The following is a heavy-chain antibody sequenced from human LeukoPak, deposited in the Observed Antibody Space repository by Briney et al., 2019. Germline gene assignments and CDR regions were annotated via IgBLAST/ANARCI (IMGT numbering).Heavy chain of an antibody. CDR3: APTAEAYTSWWKV. J-gene: IGHJ4*02. CDR2: INPDSGFT. CDR1: GSKFTDDY. V-gene: IGHV1-2*02. Sequence: ASVTVSFKASGSKFTDDYMHWLRQAPGQGLEFLGWINPDSGFTNYAQKFKGRVTMTRDTSISTAYLEVRSLTSDDTAVYYCAPTAEAYTSWWKVWGQGTLVTVSS. D-gene: IGHD3-16*01.